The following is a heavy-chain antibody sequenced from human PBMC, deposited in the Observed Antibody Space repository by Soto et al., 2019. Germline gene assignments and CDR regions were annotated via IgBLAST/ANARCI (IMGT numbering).Heavy chain of an antibody. J-gene: IGHJ3*02. CDR3: AKDGRQSYYEMSGYPCDI. CDR1: GFTFSNYA. Sequence: GGSLRLSCAASGFTFSNYAMTWVRQAPGQGLEWVSVISGSGGSTYYADSVRGRFTISRDNSKNTLYLQMNSLSAEDTAVYYCAKDGRQSYYEMSGYPCDIWGQGTMVTVSS. D-gene: IGHD3-22*01. V-gene: IGHV3-23*01. CDR2: ISGSGGST.